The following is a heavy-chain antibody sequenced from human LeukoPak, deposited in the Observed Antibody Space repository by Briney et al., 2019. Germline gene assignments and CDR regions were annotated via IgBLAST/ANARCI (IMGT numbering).Heavy chain of an antibody. CDR1: GFTFSSYS. V-gene: IGHV3-21*01. D-gene: IGHD3-10*01. CDR2: ISSSSSYI. Sequence: GGSLRLSCAASGFTFSSYSMNWVRQAPGKGLEWVSSISSSSSYIYYADSVKGRFTISRDNAKNSLYLQMNSLRAEDTAVYYCAREGVHGSGTPNWFDPWGQGTLVTVSS. CDR3: AREGVHGSGTPNWFDP. J-gene: IGHJ5*02.